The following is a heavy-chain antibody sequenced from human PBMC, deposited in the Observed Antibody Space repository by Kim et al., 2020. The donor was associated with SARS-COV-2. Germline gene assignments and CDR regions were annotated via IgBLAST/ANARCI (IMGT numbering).Heavy chain of an antibody. CDR1: GGTFSSYT. J-gene: IGHJ6*02. CDR3: AGGCSSTSCHKGWEFYYYYYGMDV. CDR2: IIPILGIA. V-gene: IGHV1-69*02. D-gene: IGHD2-2*02. Sequence: SVKVSCKASGGTFSSYTISWVRQAPGQGLEWMGRIIPILGIANYAQKFQGRVTITADKSTSTAYMELSSLRSEDTAVYYCAGGCSSTSCHKGWEFYYYYYGMDVWGQGTTVTVSS.